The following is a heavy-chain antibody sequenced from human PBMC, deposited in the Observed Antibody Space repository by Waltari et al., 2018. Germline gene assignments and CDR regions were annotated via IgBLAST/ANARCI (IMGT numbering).Heavy chain of an antibody. J-gene: IGHJ4*02. V-gene: IGHV3-9*01. CDR1: GFTFDDYA. CDR3: AKGDSTILFDY. CDR2: ISWNSVSI. Sequence: EVQLVESGGGLVQPGRSLRLSCAASGFTFDDYAMHWVRQAPGKGLEWVSGISWNSVSIGYADSVKGRFTISRDNAKNSLYLQMNSLRAEDTALYYCAKGDSTILFDYWGQGTLVTVSS. D-gene: IGHD2-21*01.